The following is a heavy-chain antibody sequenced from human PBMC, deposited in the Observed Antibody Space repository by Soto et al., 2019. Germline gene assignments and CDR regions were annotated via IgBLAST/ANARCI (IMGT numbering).Heavy chain of an antibody. CDR1: GYSFTSYW. J-gene: IGHJ5*02. CDR3: ARHNQQTYYYDSSGSNWFDP. CDR2: IDPSDSYT. Sequence: GESLKISCKGSGYSFTSYWISWVRQMPGKGLEWMGRIDPSDSYTNYSPSFQGHVTISADESISTAYLQWSSLKASDTAMYYCARHNQQTYYYDSSGSNWFDPWGQGTRVTVSS. D-gene: IGHD3-22*01. V-gene: IGHV5-10-1*01.